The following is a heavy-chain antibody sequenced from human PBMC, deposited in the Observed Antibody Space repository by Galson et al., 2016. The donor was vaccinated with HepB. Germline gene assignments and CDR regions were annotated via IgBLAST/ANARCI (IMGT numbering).Heavy chain of an antibody. Sequence: SETLSLTCAVYGGSFSGYYWTWIRQPPGKGLEWIGEIHYSGSTNYKSSLQSRVTISVDTSKNQFSLKMSSVTAADTAVYYCARLYSYCVFDYWGQGTLVTVSS. J-gene: IGHJ4*02. V-gene: IGHV4-34*01. D-gene: IGHD5-18*01. CDR2: IHYSGST. CDR1: GGSFSGYY. CDR3: ARLYSYCVFDY.